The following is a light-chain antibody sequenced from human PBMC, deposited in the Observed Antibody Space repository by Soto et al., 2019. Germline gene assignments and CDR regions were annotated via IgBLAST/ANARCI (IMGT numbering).Light chain of an antibody. V-gene: IGLV2-14*01. CDR1: SSDVGGYNY. CDR2: DVS. CDR3: SSYTSSSIPGV. J-gene: IGLJ3*02. Sequence: QSVLTQPASVSGSPGQSITISCTGTSSDVGGYNYVSWYQQHPGKAPKLMIYDVSNRPSGVSNRFSGSKSGNTASLTISGLQAEDEADYYCSSYTSSSIPGVFGGGTKVTVL.